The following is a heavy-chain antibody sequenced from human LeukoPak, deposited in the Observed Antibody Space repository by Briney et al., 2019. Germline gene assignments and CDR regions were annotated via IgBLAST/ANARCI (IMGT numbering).Heavy chain of an antibody. CDR2: IGHGGDT. CDR3: ARGPPPSYGAWFGP. CDR1: GGSLSTYD. Sequence: SETLSLTCAVFGGSLSTYDWSWIRQAPAKGLEWVGKIGHGGDTNYNPSLNGRVTISVDTFRNQVSLKLTSVTAADTAVYYCARGPPPSYGAWFGPWGQGTLVTVSS. V-gene: IGHV4-34*01. J-gene: IGHJ5*02. D-gene: IGHD3-16*01.